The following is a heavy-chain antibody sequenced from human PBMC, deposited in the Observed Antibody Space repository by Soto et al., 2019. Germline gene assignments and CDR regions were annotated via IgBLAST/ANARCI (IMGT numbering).Heavy chain of an antibody. J-gene: IGHJ6*02. Sequence: QVQLVQSGAEVKKPGSSVKVSCKASGGTFSSYAISWVRQAPGQGLERMGGIIPISETTNTAQKFQGRVTITADESKSTAYMELSSLRSEDTAVYYCARSQGSSTSLEIYYYYYYGMDVWGQGTTVTVSS. D-gene: IGHD2-2*01. V-gene: IGHV1-69*01. CDR1: GGTFSSYA. CDR2: IIPISETT. CDR3: ARSQGSSTSLEIYYYYYYGMDV.